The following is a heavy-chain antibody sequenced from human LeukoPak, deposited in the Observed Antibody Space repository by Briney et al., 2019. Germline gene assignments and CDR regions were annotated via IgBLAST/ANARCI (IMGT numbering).Heavy chain of an antibody. CDR1: GYTFTSYY. CDR2: INPSGGST. J-gene: IGHJ6*02. Sequence: ASVKVSCKASGYTFTSYYMHWVRQAPGQGLEWMGIINPSGGSTSYAQKFQGRVTMTRDTSTSTVYMELSSPRSEDTAVYYCARSWVVAPPSSGMDVWGQGTTVTVSS. V-gene: IGHV1-46*01. CDR3: ARSWVVAPPSSGMDV. D-gene: IGHD2-15*01.